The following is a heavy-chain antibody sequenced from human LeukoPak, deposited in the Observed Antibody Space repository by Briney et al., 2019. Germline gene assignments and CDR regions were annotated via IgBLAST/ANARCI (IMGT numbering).Heavy chain of an antibody. CDR1: GFTFSSYA. D-gene: IGHD6-19*01. Sequence: GGSLRLSCAASGFTFSSYAMHWVRQAPGKGLEWVAVISYDGSNKYYADSVKGRFTISRDNSKNTLYLQMNSLRAEDTAVYYCARSLAVARPYYFDYWGQGTLVTVPS. CDR3: ARSLAVARPYYFDY. V-gene: IGHV3-30*04. CDR2: ISYDGSNK. J-gene: IGHJ4*02.